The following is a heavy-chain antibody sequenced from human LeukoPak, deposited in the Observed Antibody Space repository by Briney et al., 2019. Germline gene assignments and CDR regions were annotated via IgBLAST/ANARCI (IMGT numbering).Heavy chain of an antibody. CDR3: ARGLSAIVY. CDR2: INHSGST. CDR1: GGSFSGYY. D-gene: IGHD2-15*01. J-gene: IGHJ4*02. V-gene: IGHV4-34*01. Sequence: SETLSLTCAVYGGSFSGYYWSWIRQPPGKGLEWIGEINHSGSTNYNPSLKSRVTISVDTSKNQFSLKLSSVTAADTAVYYCARGLSAIVYWGQGTLVTVFS.